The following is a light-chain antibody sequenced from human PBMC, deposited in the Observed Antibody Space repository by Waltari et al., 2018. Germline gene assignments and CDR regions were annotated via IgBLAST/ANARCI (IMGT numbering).Light chain of an antibody. Sequence: DIVMTQSPDSLAVSLGERATINCKSSQSVLYSSNNKNYLAWYQQKPGQPPKLLIYWASTRESGVPDRFCGGGSGADFTLTISSLQAEDVAVYYCQQYYSTPPAFGGGTKVGIK. CDR1: QSVLYSSNNKNY. CDR3: QQYYSTPPA. J-gene: IGKJ4*01. CDR2: WAS. V-gene: IGKV4-1*01.